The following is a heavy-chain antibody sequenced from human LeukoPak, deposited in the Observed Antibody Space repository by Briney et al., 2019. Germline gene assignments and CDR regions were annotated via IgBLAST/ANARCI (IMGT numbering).Heavy chain of an antibody. Sequence: PGGSLRLSCAASGFTFSSYAMSWVRQAPGKGLEWVSAISGSGGSTYYADSVKGRFTISRDNSKNTLYLQMNSLRAEDTAVYYCAKDWDLGPVAGLVDYWGQGTLVTVSS. CDR3: AKDWDLGPVAGLVDY. V-gene: IGHV3-23*01. D-gene: IGHD6-19*01. CDR1: GFTFSSYA. CDR2: ISGSGGST. J-gene: IGHJ4*02.